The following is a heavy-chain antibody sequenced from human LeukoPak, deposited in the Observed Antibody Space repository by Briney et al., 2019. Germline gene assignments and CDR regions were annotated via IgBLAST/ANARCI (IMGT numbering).Heavy chain of an antibody. J-gene: IGHJ4*02. D-gene: IGHD2-15*01. CDR3: AREDGYCSGGNCYSYFDS. CDR1: GFTFSRFW. V-gene: IGHV3-7*01. Sequence: GGSLRLSCAASGFTFSRFWMSWVRQAPGKGLEWVAYIKKTGSETYYVDSVKGRFTITRDNTRSSLFLQMYSLRAEDTAVYFCAREDGYCSGGNCYSYFDSWGQGTLVTVSS. CDR2: IKKTGSET.